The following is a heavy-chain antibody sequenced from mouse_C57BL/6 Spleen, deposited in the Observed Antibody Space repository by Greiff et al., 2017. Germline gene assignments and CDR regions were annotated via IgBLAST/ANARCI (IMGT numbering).Heavy chain of an antibody. V-gene: IGHV1-82*01. CDR3: AREGVTLDY. J-gene: IGHJ2*01. D-gene: IGHD2-5*01. CDR2: IYPGDGDT. CDR1: GYAFSSSW. Sequence: VQLQQSGPELVKPGASVKISCKASGYAFSSSWMNWVKQRPGKGLEWIGRIYPGDGDTNYNGTFKGKATLTADKSSSTAYMQLSSLTSEDSAVYFCAREGVTLDYWGQGTTLTVSS.